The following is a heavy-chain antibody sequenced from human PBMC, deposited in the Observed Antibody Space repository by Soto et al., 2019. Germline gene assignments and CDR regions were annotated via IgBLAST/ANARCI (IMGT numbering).Heavy chain of an antibody. D-gene: IGHD4-17*01. V-gene: IGHV1-69*12. CDR3: ARDAVPGYGDYHLDY. J-gene: IGHJ4*02. CDR1: GGTFSSYA. Sequence: QVQLVQSGAEVKKPGSSVKVSCKASGGTFSSYAISWVRQAPVQGLEWMGGIIPIFGTANYAQKFQGRVTITADESTSTAYMELSNLRSEDTAVYYCARDAVPGYGDYHLDYWGQGTLVTVSS. CDR2: IIPIFGTA.